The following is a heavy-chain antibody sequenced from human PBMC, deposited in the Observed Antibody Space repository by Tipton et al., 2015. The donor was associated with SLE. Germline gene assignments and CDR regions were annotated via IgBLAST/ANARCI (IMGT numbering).Heavy chain of an antibody. D-gene: IGHD3-10*01. CDR3: AKPYPRGVYEDAFDV. CDR2: IWSDGSNK. CDR1: GFTFSSYA. V-gene: IGHV3-33*03. J-gene: IGHJ3*01. Sequence: SLRLSCATPGFTFSSYAMHWVRQAPGKGLEWVALIWSDGSNKYHADSVKGRFTISRDNSKNTVYLQMNSLRAEDTAVYYCAKPYPRGVYEDAFDVWGQGTKVTVSS.